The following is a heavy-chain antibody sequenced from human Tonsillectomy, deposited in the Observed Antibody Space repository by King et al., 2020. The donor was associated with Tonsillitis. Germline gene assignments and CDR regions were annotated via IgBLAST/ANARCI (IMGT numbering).Heavy chain of an antibody. CDR3: ASGFDYFESTVLYMGLDL. Sequence: VQLVESGGGLIQPGGSLRLSCALSEFAVSTHYMTWVRQAPGRGLEWVSLIYGGGDTYYADSVKGRFPISRDNPRNTLLLHMDSRSAEDTAVYYCASGFDYFESTVLYMGLDLWGQGTLVTVSS. J-gene: IGHJ5*02. CDR1: EFAVSTHY. V-gene: IGHV3-53*01. D-gene: IGHD3-22*01. CDR2: IYGGGDT.